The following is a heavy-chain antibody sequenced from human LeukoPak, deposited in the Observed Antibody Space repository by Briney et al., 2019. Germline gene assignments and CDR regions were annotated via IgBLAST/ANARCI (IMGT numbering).Heavy chain of an antibody. CDR2: ISGSGGST. J-gene: IGHJ4*02. V-gene: IGHV3-23*01. CDR1: GFTFSSYA. Sequence: PGGSLRLSCAASGFTFSSYAMSWVRQAPGKGLEWVSAISGSGGSTYYADSVKGRFTISRDNSKNTLYLQMNSLRAEDTAVYYCAKSPNSVLRFLEFDYWGQGTLVTVSS. CDR3: AKSPNSVLRFLEFDY. D-gene: IGHD3-3*01.